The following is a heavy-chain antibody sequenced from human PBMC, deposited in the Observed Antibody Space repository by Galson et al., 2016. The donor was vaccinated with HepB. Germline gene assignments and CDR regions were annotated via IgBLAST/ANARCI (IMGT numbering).Heavy chain of an antibody. CDR3: ARDRNYYSSSTWYDVFDI. Sequence: SLRLSCAASGFTFSSYSMNWVRQAPGKGLEWVSYISSSSSTIYYADPVKGRFTISRDNAKNSLYLQMNSLRAEDTAVYYCARDRNYYSSSTWYDVFDIWGQGTMVTVSS. CDR2: ISSSSSTI. J-gene: IGHJ3*02. V-gene: IGHV3-48*01. D-gene: IGHD3-22*01. CDR1: GFTFSSYS.